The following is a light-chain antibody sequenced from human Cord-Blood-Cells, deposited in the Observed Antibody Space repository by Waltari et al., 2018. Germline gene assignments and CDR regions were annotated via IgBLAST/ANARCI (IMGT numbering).Light chain of an antibody. CDR2: DAS. CDR1: QSVSSY. V-gene: IGKV3-11*01. Sequence: EIVLTQSPAPLSLSRGERATLSCRASQSVSSYLAWYQQRPGQAPRLLIYDASNRATGIPARFSGSGSGTDFTLTISSLEPEDFAVYYCQQRSNWPITFGQGTRLEIK. CDR3: QQRSNWPIT. J-gene: IGKJ5*01.